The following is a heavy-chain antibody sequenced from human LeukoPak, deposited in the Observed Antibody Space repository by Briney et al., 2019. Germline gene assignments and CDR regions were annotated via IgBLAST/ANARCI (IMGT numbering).Heavy chain of an antibody. CDR2: IIPIFGTA. D-gene: IGHD3-10*01. CDR1: GGTFSSYA. V-gene: IGHV1-69*13. J-gene: IGHJ4*02. CDR3: ARDSPASGSTLLDY. Sequence: APVKVSCKASGGTFSSYAISWVRQAPGQGLEWMGGIIPIFGTANYAQKFQGRVTITADESTSTAYMELSSLRSEDTAVYYCARDSPASGSTLLDYWGQGTLVTVSS.